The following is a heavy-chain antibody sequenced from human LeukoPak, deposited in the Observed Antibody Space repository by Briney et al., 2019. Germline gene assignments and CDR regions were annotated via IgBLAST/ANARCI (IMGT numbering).Heavy chain of an antibody. V-gene: IGHV4-39*01. D-gene: IGHD3-3*01. CDR3: ASALPSYYDFWRGYPGGGGQSFDY. Sequence: PSETLSLTCTVSGGSISSSSYYWGWIRQPPGKGLEWIGSIYYSGSTYYNPSLKSRVTISVDTSKNQFSLKLSSVTAADTAVYYCASALPSYYDFWRGYPGGGGQSFDYWGQGTLVTVSS. CDR2: IYYSGST. CDR1: GGSISSSSYY. J-gene: IGHJ4*02.